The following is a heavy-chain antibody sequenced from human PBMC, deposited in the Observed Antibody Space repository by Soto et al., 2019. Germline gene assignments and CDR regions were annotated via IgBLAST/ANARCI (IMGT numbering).Heavy chain of an antibody. CDR3: ARDSLGYGDFDY. Sequence: SETLSLTCTVSGGSISIYYWNLIRQPPGKGLEWIGYIYYSGNTNYNPSLKSRVTLSVDTSKNQFSLKLSSVTAADTAVYYCARDSLGYGDFDYWGQGTLVTVS. J-gene: IGHJ4*02. V-gene: IGHV4-59*01. CDR2: IYYSGNT. D-gene: IGHD5-12*01. CDR1: GGSISIYY.